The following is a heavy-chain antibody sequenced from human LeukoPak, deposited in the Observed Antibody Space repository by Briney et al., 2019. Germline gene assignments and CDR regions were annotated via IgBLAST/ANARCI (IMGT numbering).Heavy chain of an antibody. V-gene: IGHV4-4*07. CDR3: GRVTGCMIEDYFDY. CDR2: IYTSGNT. CDR1: GGSISSSY. D-gene: IGHD2-8*01. J-gene: IGHJ4*02. Sequence: KPSETLSLTCTVSGGSISSSYWSWIRQPAGKGVEWIGRIYTSGNTNYNPSLKSRVTMSVDTSKNQFSLKLRSVTAADTAVYYCGRVTGCMIEDYFDYWGQGTLVTVSS.